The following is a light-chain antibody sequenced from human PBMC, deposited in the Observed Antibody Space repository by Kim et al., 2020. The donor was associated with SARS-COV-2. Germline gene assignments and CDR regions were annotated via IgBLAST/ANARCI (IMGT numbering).Light chain of an antibody. CDR2: EVS. V-gene: IGLV2-18*02. CDR3: SSQRGTNTWV. CDR1: RSDVGGYNR. Sequence: QSALTQPPSVSEYPGQSVTISCTGSRSDVGGYNRVSWYQQSPGTAPKLIIYEVSNRPSGVPDRFSGSKSGNTASLTISGLQPEDEADYYCSSQRGTNTWVFGGGTQLTVL. J-gene: IGLJ3*02.